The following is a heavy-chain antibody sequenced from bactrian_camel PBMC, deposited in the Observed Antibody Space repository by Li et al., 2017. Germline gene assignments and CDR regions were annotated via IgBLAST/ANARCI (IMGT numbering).Heavy chain of an antibody. Sequence: GGLVQPGGLLRLSCATSGFTSNKDTITWVRQAPGKEREEVAHIYTGDQYTYYLDSAKGRFTISQDNAGDTVYLQMNSLKSEDTALYYCATGVTGFSGANYYRYSDWGQGTQVTVS. V-gene: IGHV3S64*01. CDR3: ATGVTGFSGANYYRYSD. CDR1: GFTSNKDT. CDR2: IYTGDQYT. J-gene: IGHJ4*01. D-gene: IGHD2*01.